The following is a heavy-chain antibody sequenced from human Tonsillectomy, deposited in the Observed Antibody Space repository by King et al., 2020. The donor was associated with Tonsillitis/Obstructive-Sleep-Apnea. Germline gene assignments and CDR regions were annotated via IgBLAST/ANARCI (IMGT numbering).Heavy chain of an antibody. J-gene: IGHJ4*02. CDR2: INPNSGVT. D-gene: IGHD7-27*01. V-gene: IGHV1-2*04. Sequence: VQLVQSGAEVKKPGASVKVSCKASGYTFTGYYMHWVRQAPGQGLEWMGWINPNSGVTNYAQKFQGWVNMTRDTSISTAYMELSRLRSDDTAVYYCARQSRHYWGFDCWGQGTLVTVSS. CDR3: ARQSRHYWGFDC. CDR1: GYTFTGYY.